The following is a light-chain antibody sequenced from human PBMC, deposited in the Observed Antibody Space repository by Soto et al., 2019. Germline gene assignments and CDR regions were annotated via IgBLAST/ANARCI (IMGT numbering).Light chain of an antibody. CDR2: GAS. CDR3: QHYRRSPPYT. CDR1: QSVSSSY. Sequence: EIVLTQSPGTLSLSPGERATLSCRASQSVSSSYLSWFQQRPGQAPRLLIYGASSRATDIPDRLSGSGSGTDFTLTISRLEPKDFAVYYCQHYRRSPPYTFGQGTKLEIK. V-gene: IGKV3-20*01. J-gene: IGKJ2*01.